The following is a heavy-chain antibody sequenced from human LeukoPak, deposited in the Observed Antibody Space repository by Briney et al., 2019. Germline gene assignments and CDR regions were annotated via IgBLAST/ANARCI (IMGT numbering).Heavy chain of an antibody. CDR3: AKDMSSDSGSWNGYFDY. V-gene: IGHV3-23*01. Sequence: GGSLRLSCPASGFIFSSYAMNWVRQAPGKGLEWVSCISGSGGSTFYADSVKGRFTISRDNSKNTAYLQMNSLRAEDTAVYYCAKDMSSDSGSWNGYFDYWGQGTLVTVSS. CDR2: ISGSGGST. D-gene: IGHD1-26*01. J-gene: IGHJ4*02. CDR1: GFIFSSYA.